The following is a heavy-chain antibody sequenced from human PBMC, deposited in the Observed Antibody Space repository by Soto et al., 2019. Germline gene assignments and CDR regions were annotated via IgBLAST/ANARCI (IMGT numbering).Heavy chain of an antibody. J-gene: IGHJ5*02. CDR1: GGPISSTSSY. Sequence: QLQLQRSGPELVKPSETLSLTCTASGGPISSTSSYWGWIRPPHGEGPEWIVRIHYSGNTYYNSSLKRRLTVSVDTSKNHFSLNLSSLTAADTAVYYCARHRRRSDNRNWFNSFDPWGQGTLVTVSS. CDR2: IHYSGNT. V-gene: IGHV4-39*01. CDR3: ARHRRRSDNRNWFNSFDP. D-gene: IGHD1-20*01.